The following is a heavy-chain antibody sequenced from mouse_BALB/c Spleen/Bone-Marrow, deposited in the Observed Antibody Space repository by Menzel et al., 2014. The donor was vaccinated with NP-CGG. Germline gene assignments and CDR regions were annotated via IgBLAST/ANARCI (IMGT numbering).Heavy chain of an antibody. J-gene: IGHJ4*01. CDR1: GFNIKDTY. V-gene: IGHV14-3*02. CDR3: ARGIPYYPMDF. CDR2: IDPANGNT. D-gene: IGHD5-1-1*01. Sequence: EVKLVESGAELVKPGAPVKLSCTASGFNIKDTYMHWVKQRPEQGLEWIGRIDPANGNTKFAPKFQGKATITADTSSNTAYLHLSSLTSEDTAVYYCARGIPYYPMDFWGQGTSVTVSS.